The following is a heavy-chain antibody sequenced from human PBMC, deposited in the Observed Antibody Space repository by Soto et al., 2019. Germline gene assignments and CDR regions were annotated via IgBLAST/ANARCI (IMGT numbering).Heavy chain of an antibody. V-gene: IGHV1-18*01. J-gene: IGHJ5*02. Sequence: ASVKVSCKASGYTFTSYGISWVRQAPGQGLEWMGWISAYNGNTNYAQKLQGRVTMTTDTSTSTAYMELRSLRSDDTAVYYCARYLGYCSSTSCYFLDPWGQGTLVTVSS. CDR1: GYTFTSYG. CDR2: ISAYNGNT. CDR3: ARYLGYCSSTSCYFLDP. D-gene: IGHD2-2*01.